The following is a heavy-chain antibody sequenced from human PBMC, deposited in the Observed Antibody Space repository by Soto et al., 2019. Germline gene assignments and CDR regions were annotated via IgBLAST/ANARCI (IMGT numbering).Heavy chain of an antibody. Sequence: QLQLQESGSGLVKPSQTLSLTCAVSGGSISSGGYSWSWIRQPPGQGLEWIGYIYHSGSTYYNPSLQSRVTISVARSKPLFSPKLRSVTAAATAVYYCASSQTTVTSYDYWGQGTLVTVSS. CDR1: GGSISSGGYS. D-gene: IGHD4-17*01. CDR2: IYHSGST. V-gene: IGHV4-30-2*01. J-gene: IGHJ4*02. CDR3: ASSQTTVTSYDY.